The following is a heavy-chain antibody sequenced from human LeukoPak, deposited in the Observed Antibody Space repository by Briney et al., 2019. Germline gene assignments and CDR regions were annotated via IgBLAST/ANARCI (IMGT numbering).Heavy chain of an antibody. J-gene: IGHJ5*02. CDR3: ARDLWFGEYNWFDP. V-gene: IGHV4-31*03. CDR1: GGSISSGGYF. D-gene: IGHD3-10*01. Sequence: PSQTLSLTCTVSGGSISSGGYFWSWERQHPGKAVEWIGYISHSGSTYYNPSLKSRVTISLDTSKDRFSLRLSSVTAADTAVYYCARDLWFGEYNWFDPWGQGTLVTVSS. CDR2: ISHSGST.